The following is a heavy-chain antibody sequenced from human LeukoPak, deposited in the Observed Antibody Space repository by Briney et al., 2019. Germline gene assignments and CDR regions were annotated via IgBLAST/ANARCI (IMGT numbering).Heavy chain of an antibody. Sequence: GGSLRLSRAASGFTFSSYGMHWVRQAPGKGLEWVAVIWYDGSNKYYADSVKGRFTISRDNSKNTLYLQMNSLRAEDTAVYYCARGGDYDFWSGYRRPNWFDPWGQGTLVTVSS. D-gene: IGHD3-3*01. J-gene: IGHJ5*02. CDR1: GFTFSSYG. CDR3: ARGGDYDFWSGYRRPNWFDP. CDR2: IWYDGSNK. V-gene: IGHV3-33*01.